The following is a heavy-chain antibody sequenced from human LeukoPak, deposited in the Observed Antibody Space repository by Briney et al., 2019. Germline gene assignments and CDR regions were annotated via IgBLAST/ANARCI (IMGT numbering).Heavy chain of an antibody. D-gene: IGHD3-10*01. J-gene: IGHJ4*02. Sequence: SETLSLTCTVSGGSMSTYFWSWIRQPPGKGLEWIGSIYYSGSTYYNPSLKSRVTISVDTSKNQFSLKLSSVTGADTAVYYCARRFVAFGEASFDYWGQGTLVTVSS. V-gene: IGHV4-39*01. CDR1: GGSMSTYF. CDR2: IYYSGST. CDR3: ARRFVAFGEASFDY.